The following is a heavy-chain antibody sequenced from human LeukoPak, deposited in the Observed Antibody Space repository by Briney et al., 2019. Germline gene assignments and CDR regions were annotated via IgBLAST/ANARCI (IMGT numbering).Heavy chain of an antibody. Sequence: SETLSLTCTVSGGSTSNTSCYWGWIRQPPGKGLEWIGSIYYSGSTYYNPSLKSRVTISVDTSKNQFSLKLSSVTAADTAVYYCARRPAVPAMVTSWGQGTLVTVSS. V-gene: IGHV4-39*01. CDR3: ARRPAVPAMVTS. CDR2: IYYSGST. J-gene: IGHJ5*02. CDR1: GGSTSNTSCY. D-gene: IGHD5-18*01.